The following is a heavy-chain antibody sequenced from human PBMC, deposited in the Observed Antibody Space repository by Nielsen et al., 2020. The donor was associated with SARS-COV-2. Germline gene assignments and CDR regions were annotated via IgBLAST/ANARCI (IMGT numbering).Heavy chain of an antibody. J-gene: IGHJ4*02. CDR3: ARAGSSSGWYY. Sequence: ESLKISCSASGFTFSSTWMDWIRQPPGKGLEWIGYIYYSGSTNYNPSLKSRVTISVDTSKNQFSLKLSSVTAADTAVYYCARAGSSSGWYYWGQGTLVTVSS. CDR2: IYYSGST. CDR1: GFTFSSTW. V-gene: IGHV4-59*01. D-gene: IGHD6-19*01.